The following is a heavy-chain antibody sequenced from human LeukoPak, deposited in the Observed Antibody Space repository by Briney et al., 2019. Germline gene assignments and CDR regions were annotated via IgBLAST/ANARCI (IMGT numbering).Heavy chain of an antibody. CDR3: AKPITMVRGVKPDY. D-gene: IGHD3-10*01. V-gene: IGHV3-23*01. CDR1: GFTFSSYA. Sequence: GGSLRLSCAASGFTFSSYAMSWVRQAPGKGLEWVSAISGSGGSTYYADSVKGRFTISRDNSKNTLYLQMNSLRAEDTAVYYFAKPITMVRGVKPDYWGQGTLVTVSS. J-gene: IGHJ4*02. CDR2: ISGSGGST.